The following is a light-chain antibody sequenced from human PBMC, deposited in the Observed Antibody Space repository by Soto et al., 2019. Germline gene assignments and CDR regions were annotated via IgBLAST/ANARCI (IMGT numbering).Light chain of an antibody. CDR2: GAS. V-gene: IGKV3-15*01. CDR1: QSVSSN. J-gene: IGKJ1*01. CDR3: QQYNNCLWT. Sequence: EIVMTQSPATLSVSPGERATLSCRASQSVSSNLAWYQQKPGQAPRLLIYGASTRATGIPARFSGSGSGTEVTLTISSLQSEDFAVYYCQQYNNCLWTFGQGTKVEIK.